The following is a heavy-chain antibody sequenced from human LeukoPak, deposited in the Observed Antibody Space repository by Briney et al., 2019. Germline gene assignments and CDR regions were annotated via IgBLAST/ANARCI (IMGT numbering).Heavy chain of an antibody. CDR2: ISWNSGSI. J-gene: IGHJ4*02. V-gene: IGHV3-9*01. CDR3: ARENTAMAY. D-gene: IGHD5-18*01. Sequence: TGGSLRLSCAASGFTFDDYAMHWVRHAPGKGLEWVSGISWNSGSIGYADSVKGRFTISRDNAKNSLYLQMNSLRAEDTAVYYCARENTAMAYWGQGTLVTVSS. CDR1: GFTFDDYA.